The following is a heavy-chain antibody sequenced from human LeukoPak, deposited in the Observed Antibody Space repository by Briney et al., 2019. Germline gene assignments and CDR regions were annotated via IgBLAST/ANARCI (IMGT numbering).Heavy chain of an antibody. Sequence: GGSLRLSCAASGFTFSSYWMSWVRQAPGKGLEWVANIKQDGSEKYYVDSAKGRFTISRDNAKNPLYLQMNSLRAEDTAVYYCAREWQWLVHGAFDIWGQGTMVTVPS. CDR1: GFTFSSYW. J-gene: IGHJ3*02. CDR3: AREWQWLVHGAFDI. V-gene: IGHV3-7*01. D-gene: IGHD6-19*01. CDR2: IKQDGSEK.